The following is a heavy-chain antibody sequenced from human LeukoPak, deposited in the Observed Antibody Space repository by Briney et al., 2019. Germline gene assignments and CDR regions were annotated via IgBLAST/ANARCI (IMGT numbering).Heavy chain of an antibody. CDR1: GFTFSSYA. J-gene: IGHJ5*02. D-gene: IGHD2-15*01. V-gene: IGHV3-23*01. Sequence: GGSLRLSCAASGFTFSSYAMSWVRQAPGKGLEWVSAISGGGASTYSADSVRGRFTISRDNSKNTLFLQMNSLRAEDTAVYYCAKSGVVVPPIFDPWGQGTLVTVSS. CDR3: AKSGVVVPPIFDP. CDR2: ISGGGAST.